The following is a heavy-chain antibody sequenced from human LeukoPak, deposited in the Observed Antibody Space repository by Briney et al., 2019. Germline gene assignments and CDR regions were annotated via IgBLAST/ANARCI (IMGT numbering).Heavy chain of an antibody. D-gene: IGHD2-15*01. Sequence: RGSLRLSCAASGFTFSSYAMHWVRQAPGKGLEWVAVISYDGSNKYYADSVKGRFTISRDNSKNTLYLQMNSLRAEDTAVYYCARDRRSVVVAATRYYYYGMDVWGQGTTVTVSS. V-gene: IGHV3-30-3*01. CDR3: ARDRRSVVVAATRYYYYGMDV. CDR2: ISYDGSNK. J-gene: IGHJ6*02. CDR1: GFTFSSYA.